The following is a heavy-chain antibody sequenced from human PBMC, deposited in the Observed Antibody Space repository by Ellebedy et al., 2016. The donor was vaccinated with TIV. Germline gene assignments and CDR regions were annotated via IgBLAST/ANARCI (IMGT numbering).Heavy chain of an antibody. J-gene: IGHJ4*02. CDR2: ISYDGSNK. CDR1: GFTFSSYA. Sequence: GESLKISCVASGFTFSSYAMHWVRQAPGKGLEWVAVISYDGSNKYYADSVKGRFTISRDNSKNTLYLQMNSLRAEDTAVYYCAREIFPGGSGSYYTPHFDYWGQGTLVTVSS. D-gene: IGHD3-10*01. V-gene: IGHV3-30*01. CDR3: AREIFPGGSGSYYTPHFDY.